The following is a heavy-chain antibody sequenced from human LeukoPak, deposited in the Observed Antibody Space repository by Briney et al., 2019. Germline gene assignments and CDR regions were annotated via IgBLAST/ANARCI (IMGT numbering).Heavy chain of an antibody. V-gene: IGHV1-46*01. CDR2: INPSGGST. CDR3: ARDGYDFWSGYSFDY. J-gene: IGHJ4*02. CDR1: GYTFTSYY. D-gene: IGHD3-3*01. Sequence: ASVKVSCKASGYTFTSYYMHWVRQAPGQGLEWMGIINPSGGSTSYAQKFQGRVTMTRDTSTSTVYMELSSLRSEDTAVYYRARDGYDFWSGYSFDYWGQGTLVTVSS.